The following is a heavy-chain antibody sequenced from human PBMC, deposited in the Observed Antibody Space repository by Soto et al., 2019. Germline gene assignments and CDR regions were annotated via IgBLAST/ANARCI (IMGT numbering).Heavy chain of an antibody. CDR1: GYSFVSYC. V-gene: IGHV5-51*01. CDR3: ARQSLPYRYGMDV. CDR2: ICPGDSHT. D-gene: IGHD2-2*01. Sequence: GESLKISCTASGYSFVSYCIGWVTQMPGKGLEWMGIICPGDSHTTYSPSFEGQVTISADKSISTAYVQWNSLKASDTAMYYCARQSLPYRYGMDVWGQGTTVTVSS. J-gene: IGHJ6*02.